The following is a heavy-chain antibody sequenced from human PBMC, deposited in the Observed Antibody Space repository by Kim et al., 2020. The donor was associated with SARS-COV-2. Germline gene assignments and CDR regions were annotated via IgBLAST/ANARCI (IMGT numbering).Heavy chain of an antibody. CDR3: ARAGDYDMSGYYGFFHH. V-gene: IGHV3-74*01. J-gene: IGHJ1*01. Sequence: SVKGRFTIARDNAKNTLYLQMNGLRPEDTAVYYCARAGDYDMSGYYGFFHHWGQGARVTVSS. D-gene: IGHD3-22*01.